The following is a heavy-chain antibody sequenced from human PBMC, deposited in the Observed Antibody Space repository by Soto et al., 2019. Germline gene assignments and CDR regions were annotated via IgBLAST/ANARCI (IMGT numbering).Heavy chain of an antibody. Sequence: SETLSLTCTVSGGSISSSSYYWGWIRQPPGKELEWIGSIYYSGSTYYNPSLKSRVTISVDTSKNQFSLKLSSVTAADTAVYYCARFRRSVTDYWGQGTLVTVSS. V-gene: IGHV4-39*01. CDR3: ARFRRSVTDY. J-gene: IGHJ4*02. CDR2: IYYSGST. CDR1: GGSISSSSYY.